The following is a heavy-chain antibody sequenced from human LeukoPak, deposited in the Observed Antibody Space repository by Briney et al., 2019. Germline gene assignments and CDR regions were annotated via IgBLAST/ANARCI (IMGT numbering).Heavy chain of an antibody. CDR1: GFTFSSYG. Sequence: PGRSLRLSCAASGFTFSSYGMHWVRQAPGKGLEWVAVVSYDGGNKDYADSVKGRFTISRGNSKNTLYLQMNSLRAEDTAVYYCARGYGGQDYFDYWGQGTLVTVSS. CDR3: ARGYGGQDYFDY. D-gene: IGHD4-23*01. V-gene: IGHV3-30*03. J-gene: IGHJ4*02. CDR2: VSYDGGNK.